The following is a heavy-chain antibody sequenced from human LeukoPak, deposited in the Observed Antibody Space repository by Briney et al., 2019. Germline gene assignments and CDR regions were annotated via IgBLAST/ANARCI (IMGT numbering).Heavy chain of an antibody. CDR3: TRDPDG. Sequence: PGGSMRLSCAASGFIFNDSGMNWVRQAPGKGLEWVSVIYSGGDTFHADSVKGRFTLSRDNSKNTLYLQMNSLRAEDTAVYYCTRDPDGWGQGTLVTVSS. V-gene: IGHV3-66*01. CDR2: IYSGGDT. J-gene: IGHJ4*02. CDR1: GFIFNDSG.